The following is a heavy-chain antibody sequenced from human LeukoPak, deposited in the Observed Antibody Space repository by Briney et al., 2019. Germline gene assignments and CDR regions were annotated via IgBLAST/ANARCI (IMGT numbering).Heavy chain of an antibody. V-gene: IGHV3-48*04. Sequence: GGCLRLSCAASGFTFSSYAMNWVRQAPGKGLEWVSYISSSGSTIYYADSVKGRFTISRDNAKNSLYLQMNSLRAEDTALYYCAKATTAIVVDNFFDYWGQGTLVSVSS. CDR2: ISSSGSTI. D-gene: IGHD3-22*01. J-gene: IGHJ4*02. CDR1: GFTFSSYA. CDR3: AKATTAIVVDNFFDY.